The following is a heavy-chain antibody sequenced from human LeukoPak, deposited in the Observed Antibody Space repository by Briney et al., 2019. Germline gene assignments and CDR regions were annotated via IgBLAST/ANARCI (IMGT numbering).Heavy chain of an antibody. CDR3: ATCYGDPFFDY. Sequence: SETLSLTSAVYGGSFSGYYWSWIRQPPGKGLEWIGEINHSGSTNYNPSLKSRVTISVDTSKNQFSLKLSSVTAADTAVYYCATCYGDPFFDYWGQGTLVTVTS. J-gene: IGHJ4*02. V-gene: IGHV4-34*01. D-gene: IGHD2-2*01. CDR1: GGSFSGYY. CDR2: INHSGST.